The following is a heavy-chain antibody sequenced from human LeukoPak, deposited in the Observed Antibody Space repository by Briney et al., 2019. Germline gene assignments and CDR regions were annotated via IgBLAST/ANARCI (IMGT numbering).Heavy chain of an antibody. CDR2: IYYSGST. J-gene: IGHJ4*02. D-gene: IGHD6-13*01. V-gene: IGHV4-39*07. CDR1: GDSISSSSYY. Sequence: PSETLSLTCTVSGDSISSSSYYWAWIRQPPGKGREWIGSIYYSGSTYYNPSLNSRVTISVDTSKNQFSLKLSSVTAADTAVYYCARLYSSSWQFDSWGQGTLVTVSS. CDR3: ARLYSSSWQFDS.